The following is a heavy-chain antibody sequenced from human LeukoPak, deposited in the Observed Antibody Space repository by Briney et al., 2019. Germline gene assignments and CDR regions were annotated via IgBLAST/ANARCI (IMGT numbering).Heavy chain of an antibody. V-gene: IGHV1-8*02. CDR2: MNPNSGNT. D-gene: IGHD4-17*01. CDR1: GYTFTSYG. J-gene: IGHJ4*02. Sequence: GASVKVSCKASGYTFTSYGINWVRQATGQGLEWMGWMNPNSGNTGYAQKFQGRVTMTRNTSISTAYMELSSLRSEDTAVYYCARVLAKPLPFDYGDYGWYFDYWGQGTLVTVSS. CDR3: ARVLAKPLPFDYGDYGWYFDY.